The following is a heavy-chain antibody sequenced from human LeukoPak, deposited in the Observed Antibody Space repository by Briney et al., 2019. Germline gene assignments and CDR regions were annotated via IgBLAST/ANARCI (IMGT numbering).Heavy chain of an antibody. J-gene: IGHJ4*02. D-gene: IGHD4-17*01. V-gene: IGHV1-2*06. CDR3: ASGTYGEYSLDF. Sequence: GASVKVSCKASGYTFTGYHLHWVRQAPGQGLEWMGRINPDRGGTDYAQKFQGRVTMTGDTSIGTAYMELSRLRSDDTAIYYCASGTYGEYSLDFWGQGTLVTVSS. CDR1: GYTFTGYH. CDR2: INPDRGGT.